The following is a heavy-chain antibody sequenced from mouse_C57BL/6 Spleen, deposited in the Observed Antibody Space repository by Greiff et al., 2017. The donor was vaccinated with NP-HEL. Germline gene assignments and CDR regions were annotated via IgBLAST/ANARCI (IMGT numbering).Heavy chain of an antibody. CDR3: ARFLSYAMDY. V-gene: IGHV1-64*01. D-gene: IGHD6-2*01. Sequence: QVQLQQPGAELVKPGASVKLSCKASGYTFTSYWMHWVKQRPGQGLEWIGMIHPNSGSTNYNEKFKSKATLTVDKSSSTAYMQLSSLTSDDSAVYYCARFLSYAMDYWGQGTSVTVSS. CDR2: IHPNSGST. J-gene: IGHJ4*01. CDR1: GYTFTSYW.